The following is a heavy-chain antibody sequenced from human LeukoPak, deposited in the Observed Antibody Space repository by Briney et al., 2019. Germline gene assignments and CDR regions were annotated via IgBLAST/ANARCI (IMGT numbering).Heavy chain of an antibody. CDR1: GFTFSNYE. V-gene: IGHV3-48*03. CDR3: AKARIAAPLLDY. CDR2: ISDHGKSR. D-gene: IGHD6-13*01. Sequence: PGGSLRLCCAASGFTFSNYEMNWVRQTPGGGLEWVSYISDHGKSRNYVDSVKGRFTISRDNAKNSLYLQMSSLRVEDTAVYFCAKARIAAPLLDYWGQGTLVTVSS. J-gene: IGHJ4*02.